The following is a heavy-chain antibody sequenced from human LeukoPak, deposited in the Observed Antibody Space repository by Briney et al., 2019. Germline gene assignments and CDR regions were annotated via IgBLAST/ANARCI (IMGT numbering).Heavy chain of an antibody. V-gene: IGHV3-23*01. CDR2: ISGSGGST. CDR3: AREYYCSGGSCYYFDY. J-gene: IGHJ4*02. CDR1: GFTFSSYA. Sequence: SGGSLRLSCAASGFTFSSYAMSWVRQAPGKGLEWVSAISGSGGSTYYADSVKGRFTISRDNSKNTLYLQMNSLRAEDTAVYYCAREYYCSGGSCYYFDYWGQGTLVTVSS. D-gene: IGHD2-15*01.